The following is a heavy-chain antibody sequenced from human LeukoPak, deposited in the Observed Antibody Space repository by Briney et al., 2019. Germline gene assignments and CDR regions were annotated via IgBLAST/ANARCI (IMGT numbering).Heavy chain of an antibody. D-gene: IGHD3-10*01. CDR3: ARDLITMVRGVIMHSYKYYYGMDV. J-gene: IGHJ6*02. Sequence: ESVKGRFTISRDNSKNTLYLQVNSLRAEDTAVYYCARDLITMVRGVIMHSYKYYYGMDVWGQGTTVTVSS. V-gene: IGHV3-30*07.